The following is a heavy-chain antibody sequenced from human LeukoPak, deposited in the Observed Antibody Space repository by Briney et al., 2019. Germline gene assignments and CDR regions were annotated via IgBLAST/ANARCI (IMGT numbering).Heavy chain of an antibody. J-gene: IGHJ6*03. CDR2: IKQDGSEK. Sequence: GGSLRLSCAASGFTFSSYWMSWVRQAPGKGLEWVANIKQDGSEKYYVDSVKGRFTISRDNAKNSLYLQMNSLRAKDTAVYYCARCSGVIVVVITGGDYYMDVWGKGTTVTISS. V-gene: IGHV3-7*01. CDR1: GFTFSSYW. CDR3: ARCSGVIVVVITGGDYYMDV. D-gene: IGHD3-22*01.